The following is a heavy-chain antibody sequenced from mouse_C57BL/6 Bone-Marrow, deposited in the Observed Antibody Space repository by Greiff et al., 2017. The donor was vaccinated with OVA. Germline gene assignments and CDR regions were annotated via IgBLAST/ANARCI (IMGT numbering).Heavy chain of an antibody. D-gene: IGHD4-1*01. J-gene: IGHJ2*01. CDR2: IYPGSGNT. Sequence: VQRVESGPELVKPGASVKISCKASGYTFTDYYINWVKQRPGQGLEWIGWIYPGSGNTKYNEKFKGKATLTVDTSSSTAYMQLSSLTTEDSAVYFCARGDWDYFDYWGQGTTITVSS. CDR3: ARGDWDYFDY. V-gene: IGHV1-84*01. CDR1: GYTFTDYY.